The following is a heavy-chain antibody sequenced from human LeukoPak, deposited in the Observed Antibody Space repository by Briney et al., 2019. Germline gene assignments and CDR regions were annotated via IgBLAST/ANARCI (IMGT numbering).Heavy chain of an antibody. Sequence: SQTLSLTCAVSGGSISSGGYSWSWIRQPPGKGLEWIGYIYHSGSTYYNPSLKSRVTISVDRSKSQFSLKLSSVTAADTAVYYCAGGRTMDGYNYDFDYWGQGTLVTVSS. D-gene: IGHD5-12*01. CDR3: AGGRTMDGYNYDFDY. CDR1: GGSISSGGYS. J-gene: IGHJ4*02. V-gene: IGHV4-30-2*01. CDR2: IYHSGST.